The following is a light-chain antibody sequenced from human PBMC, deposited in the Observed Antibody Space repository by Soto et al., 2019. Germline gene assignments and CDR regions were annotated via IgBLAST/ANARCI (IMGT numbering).Light chain of an antibody. V-gene: IGKV3-15*01. Sequence: EIVMTQSPATLSVSPGERATLSCRARQSVSRNLAWYQQKPGQAPRLLIYGVSTRSTGIPARFSGSGSGTEFTLTISSLQSEDFAVYYCQQYNNWPLTFGGGTKVEIK. J-gene: IGKJ4*01. CDR2: GVS. CDR3: QQYNNWPLT. CDR1: QSVSRN.